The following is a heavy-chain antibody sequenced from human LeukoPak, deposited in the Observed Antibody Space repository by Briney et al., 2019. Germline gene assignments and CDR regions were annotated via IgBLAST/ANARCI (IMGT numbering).Heavy chain of an antibody. CDR2: ISSSSSYI. CDR3: ARETGPGGTGYPDY. J-gene: IGHJ4*02. V-gene: IGHV3-21*01. D-gene: IGHD1-14*01. Sequence: GGSLRLSRAPSGFTFSSYSMNWVPPAPGKGLEWVSSISSSSSYIYYADSVKGRFTISRDNAKNSLYLQMNSLRAEDTAVYYCARETGPGGTGYPDYWGQGTLVTVSS. CDR1: GFTFSSYS.